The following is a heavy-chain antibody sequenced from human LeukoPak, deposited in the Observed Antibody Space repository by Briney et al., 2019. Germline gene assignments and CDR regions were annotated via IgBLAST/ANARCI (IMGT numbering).Heavy chain of an antibody. V-gene: IGHV3-23*01. CDR3: AKGSGFGGYDLDY. J-gene: IGHJ4*02. Sequence: GGSLRLSCAASGFTFSTFGLSWVRQAPGKGLEWVSGTTGSGETTYYADSVKGRFTISRDNFKNTLYLQMNSLRAEDTAFYYCAKGSGFGGYDLDYWGQGTLVTVSS. CDR2: TTGSGETT. CDR1: GFTFSTFG. D-gene: IGHD5-12*01.